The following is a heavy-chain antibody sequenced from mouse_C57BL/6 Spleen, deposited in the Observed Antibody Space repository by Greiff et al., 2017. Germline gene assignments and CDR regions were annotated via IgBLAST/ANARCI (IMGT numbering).Heavy chain of an antibody. D-gene: IGHD2-3*01. V-gene: IGHV5-16*01. CDR1: GFTFSDYY. Sequence: EVKLVESEGGLVQPGSSMKLSCTASGFTFSDYYMAWVRQVPEKGLEWVANINYDGSSTYYLDSLKSRFIISRDNAKNILYLQMSSLKSEDTATYYCARGYDGYSWCAYWGQGTLVTVSA. CDR2: INYDGSST. J-gene: IGHJ3*01. CDR3: ARGYDGYSWCAY.